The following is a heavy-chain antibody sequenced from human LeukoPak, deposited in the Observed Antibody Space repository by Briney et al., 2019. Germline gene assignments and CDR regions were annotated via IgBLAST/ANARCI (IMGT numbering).Heavy chain of an antibody. Sequence: GGSLRLSCVASGFTFTSYGMSWVRQAPGKRLEWVSGISGSGDATYYADSVKGRFTMSRDNSKNTLYLQMNSLRAEETVVYYCAKLRGLSSSSENNWFDPWGQGTLVTVSS. D-gene: IGHD6-6*01. CDR1: GFTFTSYG. CDR3: AKLRGLSSSSENNWFDP. V-gene: IGHV3-23*01. J-gene: IGHJ5*02. CDR2: ISGSGDAT.